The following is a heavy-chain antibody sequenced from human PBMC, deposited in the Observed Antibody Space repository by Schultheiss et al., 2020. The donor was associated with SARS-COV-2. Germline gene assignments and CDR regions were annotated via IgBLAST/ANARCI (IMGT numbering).Heavy chain of an antibody. V-gene: IGHV1-69*13. CDR2: IIPIFGTA. CDR3: ARESKIDSNYDRAFDI. Sequence: SVKVSCKASGYTFTSYGISWVRQAPGQGLEWMGGIIPIFGTANYAQKFQGRVTITADESTSTAYMELSSLRSEDTAVYYCARESKIDSNYDRAFDIWGQGTMVTVSS. J-gene: IGHJ3*02. D-gene: IGHD4-11*01. CDR1: GYTFTSYG.